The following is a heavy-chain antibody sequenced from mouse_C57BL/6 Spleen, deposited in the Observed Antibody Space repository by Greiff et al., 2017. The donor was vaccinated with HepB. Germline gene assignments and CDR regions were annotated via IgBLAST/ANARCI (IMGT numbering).Heavy chain of an antibody. CDR2: FYPGSGSI. J-gene: IGHJ1*03. V-gene: IGHV1-62-2*01. CDR1: GYTFTEYT. CDR3: ARHNVPHYYGSSYPWYFDV. D-gene: IGHD1-1*01. Sequence: VQLQQSGAELVKPGASVKLSCKASGYTFTEYTIHWVKQRSGQGLEWIGWFYPGSGSIKYNEKFKDKATLTADKSSSTVYMELSRLTSEDSAVYCCARHNVPHYYGSSYPWYFDVWGTGTTVTVSS.